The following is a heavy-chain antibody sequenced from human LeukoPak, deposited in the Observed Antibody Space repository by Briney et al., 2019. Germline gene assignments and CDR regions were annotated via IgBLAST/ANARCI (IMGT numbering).Heavy chain of an antibody. V-gene: IGHV3-48*02. CDR2: ISSSSSTI. D-gene: IGHD6-13*01. J-gene: IGHJ4*02. CDR3: ARDEAHSSIWYGVDY. CDR1: GFTFSSYS. Sequence: GGSLRLSCAASGFTFSSYSMNWVRQAPGKGLEWVSHISSSSSTIYYADSVKGRFTISRDNAKNSLYLRMNSLRDEDTAVYYCARDEAHSSIWYGVDYWGQGTLVTVSS.